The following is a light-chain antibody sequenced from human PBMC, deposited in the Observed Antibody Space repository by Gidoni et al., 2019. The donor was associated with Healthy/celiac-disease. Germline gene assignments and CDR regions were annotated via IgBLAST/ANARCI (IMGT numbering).Light chain of an antibody. Sequence: DIQLTQSPSFMSASVGDSVTITCRASQGISSYLAWYQQKPGKAPKLLIYAASTLQSGVPARFSGSGSGTEFTLTISSLQPEDFATYYCQQLNSYLRTFGPGTKVDIK. CDR1: QGISSY. CDR3: QQLNSYLRT. J-gene: IGKJ3*01. CDR2: AAS. V-gene: IGKV1-9*01.